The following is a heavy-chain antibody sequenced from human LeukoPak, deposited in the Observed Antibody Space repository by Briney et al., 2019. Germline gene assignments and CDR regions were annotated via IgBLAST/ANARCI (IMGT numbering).Heavy chain of an antibody. V-gene: IGHV4-59*01. Sequence: KSSETLSLTCTVSGGSISSYYWSWIRQPPGKGLEWIGYIYYSGSTNYNPSLKSRVTISVDTSKNQFSLKLSSVTAADTAVYYCARGFARAEYWGQGTLVTVSS. J-gene: IGHJ4*02. CDR1: GGSISSYY. CDR2: IYYSGST. CDR3: ARGFARAEY.